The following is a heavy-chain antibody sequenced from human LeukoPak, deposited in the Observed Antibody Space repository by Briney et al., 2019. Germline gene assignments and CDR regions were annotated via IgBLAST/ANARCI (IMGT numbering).Heavy chain of an antibody. CDR2: INHSGST. CDR1: GGSLSGYY. J-gene: IGHJ2*01. CDR3: ARVRFYSSGWYLTNGGYWYFDL. Sequence: SETLSLTCAVYGGSLSGYYWSWIRQPPGKGLEWIGEINHSGSTNYNPSLKSRVTISVDTSKNQFSLKLSSVTAADTAVYYCARVRFYSSGWYLTNGGYWYFDLWGRGTLVTVSS. D-gene: IGHD6-19*01. V-gene: IGHV4-34*01.